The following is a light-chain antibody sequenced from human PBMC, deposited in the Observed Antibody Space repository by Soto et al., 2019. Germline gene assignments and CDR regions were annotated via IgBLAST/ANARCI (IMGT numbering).Light chain of an antibody. Sequence: QPVLTQPPSASGTPGQRVTISCSGSSSNIGSNTVNWYQQLPGTAPKLLIYSNDQRPSGVPDRFSGSKSGTSVSLAISGLQSEDEADYYCAAWDDSLSGWVIGGGTKVTVL. V-gene: IGLV1-44*01. CDR1: SSNIGSNT. CDR3: AAWDDSLSGWV. J-gene: IGLJ3*02. CDR2: SND.